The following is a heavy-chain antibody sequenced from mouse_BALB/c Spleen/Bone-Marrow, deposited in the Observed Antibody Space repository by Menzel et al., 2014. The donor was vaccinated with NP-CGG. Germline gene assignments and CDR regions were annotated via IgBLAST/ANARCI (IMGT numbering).Heavy chain of an antibody. CDR2: INPSNGGT. V-gene: IGHV1S81*02. CDR3: TREGDSPFAY. CDR1: GYTFTSYY. D-gene: IGHD2-13*01. Sequence: VKLMESGAGLVKPGASVKLSCKASGYTFTSYYMYWVKQRPGQGLEWIGEINPSNGGTNFNEKFKSKATLTVDKSSSTAHMQLSSLTSEDAAVYYCTREGDSPFAYWGQGTLVTVSA. J-gene: IGHJ3*01.